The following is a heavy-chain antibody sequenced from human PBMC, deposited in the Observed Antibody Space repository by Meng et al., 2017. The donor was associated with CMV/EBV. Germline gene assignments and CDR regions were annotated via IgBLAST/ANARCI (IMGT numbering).Heavy chain of an antibody. V-gene: IGHV4-34*01. CDR1: GGSFSGYY. CDR3: ARGQIYYCGSGATNWFDP. J-gene: IGHJ5*02. D-gene: IGHD3-10*01. Sequence: SETLSLTCAVYGGSFSGYYWSWIRQPPGKGLEWIGEINHSGSTNYNPSLKSRVTISVDTSKNQFSLKLSSVTAADTAVYYCARGQIYYCGSGATNWFDPWGQGTLVTVSS. CDR2: INHSGST.